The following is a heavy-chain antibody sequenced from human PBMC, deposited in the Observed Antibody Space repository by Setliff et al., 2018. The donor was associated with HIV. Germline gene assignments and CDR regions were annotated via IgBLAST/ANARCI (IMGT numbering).Heavy chain of an antibody. CDR3: ARGNYYASGLDY. CDR1: GGSFRVYY. V-gene: IGHV4-59*01. CDR2: MYYGGST. D-gene: IGHD3-10*01. J-gene: IGHJ4*02. Sequence: SETLSLTCTVSGGSFRVYYWTWVRQPPGKGLEWIGNMYYGGSTNSNPALKSRVTMSIDAYKNQFSLNLRSGPAADTATYYCARGNYYASGLDYWGQGTLVTVSS.